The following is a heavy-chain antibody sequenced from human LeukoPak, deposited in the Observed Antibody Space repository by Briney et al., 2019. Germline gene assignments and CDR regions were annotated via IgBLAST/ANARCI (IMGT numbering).Heavy chain of an antibody. CDR3: ARDKEILLWFGELSYYFDY. J-gene: IGHJ4*02. V-gene: IGHV3-48*04. D-gene: IGHD3-10*01. Sequence: GGSLRLSCAASGFTFNTYSMNWVREAPGKGLEWVSYISSGGSAISYADSVKGRFTISRDNAKNSLYLQMNSLRAEDTAVYYCARDKEILLWFGELSYYFDYWGQGTLVTVSS. CDR1: GFTFNTYS. CDR2: ISSGGSAI.